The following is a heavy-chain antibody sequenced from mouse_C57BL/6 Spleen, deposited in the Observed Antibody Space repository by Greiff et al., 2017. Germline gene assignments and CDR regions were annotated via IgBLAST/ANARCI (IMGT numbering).Heavy chain of an antibody. V-gene: IGHV1-52*01. CDR1: GYTFTSYW. D-gene: IGHD2-12*01. Sequence: QVHVKQPGAELVRPGSSVKLSCKASGYTFTSYWMHWVKQRPIQGLEWIGNIDPSDSETHYNQKFKDKATLTVDKSSSTAYMQLSSLTSEDSAVYYCARKGFYDGWYFDVWGTGTTVTVSS. CDR2: IDPSDSET. J-gene: IGHJ1*03. CDR3: ARKGFYDGWYFDV.